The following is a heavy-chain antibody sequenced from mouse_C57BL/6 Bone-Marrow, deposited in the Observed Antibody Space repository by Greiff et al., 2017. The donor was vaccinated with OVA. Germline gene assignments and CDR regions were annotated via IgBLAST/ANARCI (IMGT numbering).Heavy chain of an antibody. CDR2: IDPETGGT. J-gene: IGHJ2*01. CDR3: ARLGFGDYFDY. Sequence: QVQLQQSGAELVRPGASVTLSCKASGYTFTDYEMHWVKQTPVHGLEWIGAIDPETGGTAYNQKFKGKAILTADKSSSTAYMERRSLTSEDSAVHYGARLGFGDYFDYWGQGTTLTVSS. CDR1: GYTFTDYE. V-gene: IGHV1-15*01. D-gene: IGHD3-1*01.